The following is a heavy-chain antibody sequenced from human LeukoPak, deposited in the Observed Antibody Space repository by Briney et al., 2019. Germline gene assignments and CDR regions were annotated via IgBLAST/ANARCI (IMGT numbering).Heavy chain of an antibody. CDR1: GYSFTSYW. CDR2: IYPGDSDT. J-gene: IGHJ5*02. Sequence: GESLKISCKGSGYSFTSYWIGWVRQMPGKGLEGMGIIYPGDSDTRYRPSFQGQVTISADKSISTAYLQWSSLKASDTAMYYCARQDESGYCSGGSCPYWFDPWGQGTLVTVSS. CDR3: ARQDESGYCSGGSCPYWFDP. V-gene: IGHV5-51*01. D-gene: IGHD2-15*01.